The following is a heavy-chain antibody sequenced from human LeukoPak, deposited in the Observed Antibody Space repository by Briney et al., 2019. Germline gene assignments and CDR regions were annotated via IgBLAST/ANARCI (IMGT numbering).Heavy chain of an antibody. CDR1: GFTFSSYW. D-gene: IGHD3-22*01. Sequence: GGSLRLSCAASGFTFSSYWMSWVRQAPGKGLEWVANIKQDGSEKYYVDSVKGRFTISRDNAKNSLYLQMNSLRAEDTAVYYCARGNPTYYYDTIDNWGQGTLVTVSS. V-gene: IGHV3-7*05. CDR2: IKQDGSEK. J-gene: IGHJ4*02. CDR3: ARGNPTYYYDTIDN.